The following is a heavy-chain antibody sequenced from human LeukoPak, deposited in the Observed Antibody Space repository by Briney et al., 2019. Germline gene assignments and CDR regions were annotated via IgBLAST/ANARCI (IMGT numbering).Heavy chain of an antibody. CDR1: GFTFSNYS. CDR2: ISGSGGST. J-gene: IGHJ3*02. V-gene: IGHV3-23*01. Sequence: GGSLRLSCAASGFTFSNYSMNWVRQAPGKGLEWVSGISGSGGSTYYADSVKGRFTISRDNSKNTLYLQMNSLRAEDTALYYCAKVRAYCGGDRYSDAFDIWGQGTVVTVSS. D-gene: IGHD2-21*02. CDR3: AKVRAYCGGDRYSDAFDI.